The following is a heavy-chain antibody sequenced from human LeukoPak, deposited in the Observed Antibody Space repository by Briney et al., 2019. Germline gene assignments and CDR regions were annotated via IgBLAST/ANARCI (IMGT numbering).Heavy chain of an antibody. CDR3: ARGRSILSLLNLFDY. CDR2: IKQDGSEK. V-gene: IGHV3-7*01. D-gene: IGHD2/OR15-2a*01. Sequence: PGGSLRLSCAASGFTFSSYWMSWVRQAPGKGLEWVANIKQDGSEKYYVDSVKGRFTISRDNAKNSLYLQMNSLRAEDTAVYYCARGRSILSLLNLFDYWGQGTLVTVSS. J-gene: IGHJ4*02. CDR1: GFTFSSYW.